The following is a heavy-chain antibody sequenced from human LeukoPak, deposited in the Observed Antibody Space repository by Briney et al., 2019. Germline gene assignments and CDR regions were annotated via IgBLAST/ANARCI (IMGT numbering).Heavy chain of an antibody. CDR2: INHSGST. Sequence: SETLSLTCAVYGGSFSGYCWSWIRQPPGKGLEWIGEINHSGSTNYNPSLKSRVTISVDTSKNQFSLKLSSVTAADTAVYYCARVGGRDGYNYFLDYWGQGTLVTVSS. CDR3: ARVGGRDGYNYFLDY. D-gene: IGHD5-24*01. CDR1: GGSFSGYC. J-gene: IGHJ4*02. V-gene: IGHV4-34*01.